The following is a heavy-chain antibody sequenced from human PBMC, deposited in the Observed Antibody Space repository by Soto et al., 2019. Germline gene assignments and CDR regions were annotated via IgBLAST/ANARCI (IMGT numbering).Heavy chain of an antibody. CDR3: ARAVREWLATYYYYGMDV. V-gene: IGHV3-74*01. CDR1: GFTFSSYW. D-gene: IGHD6-19*01. Sequence: GGSLRLSCAASGFTFSSYWMHWFRQAPGKGLGWVSRINSDGSSTSYADSVKGRFTISRDNAKNTLYLQMNSLRAEDTAVYYCARAVREWLATYYYYGMDVWGQGTTVTVSS. J-gene: IGHJ6*02. CDR2: INSDGSST.